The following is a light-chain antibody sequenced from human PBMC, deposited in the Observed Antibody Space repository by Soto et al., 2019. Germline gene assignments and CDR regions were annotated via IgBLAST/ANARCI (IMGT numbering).Light chain of an antibody. CDR1: QNIYNY. V-gene: IGKV1-39*01. J-gene: IGKJ5*01. Sequence: DIQMTQSPSSLSASVGDRVTVTCRTSQNIYNYLNWYQQRPGKAPKLLIYAATSVQSGVPSRFSGSGPGTDFTLTISSLHPEDFATYYCQQTHSTPVTFGQGTRLDVK. CDR2: AAT. CDR3: QQTHSTPVT.